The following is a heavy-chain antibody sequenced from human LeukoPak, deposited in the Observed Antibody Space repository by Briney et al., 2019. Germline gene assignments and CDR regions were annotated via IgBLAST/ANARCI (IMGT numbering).Heavy chain of an antibody. CDR1: GFTVSSNY. J-gene: IGHJ4*02. CDR3: ASHVTVLGTRGFDF. CDR2: VHHGGAS. Sequence: GSLRLSCAASGFTVSSNYMSWVRQPPGKGLEWIGEVHHGGASNYDPSLESRVTISVDKSKNRFSLNLRPVTAADTATYYCASHVTVLGTRGFDFWGRGTLVTVS. D-gene: IGHD6-19*01. V-gene: IGHV4-4*02.